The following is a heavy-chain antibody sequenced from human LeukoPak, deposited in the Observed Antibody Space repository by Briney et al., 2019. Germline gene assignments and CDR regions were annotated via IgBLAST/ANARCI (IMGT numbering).Heavy chain of an antibody. J-gene: IGHJ4*02. CDR1: GYSFTSYW. Sequence: GESLKISCKGSGYSFTSYWIGWVRQMPGKGLEWMGIIYPGDSDTRYSPSFQGQVTISAGKSISTAYLQWSSLKASDTAMYYCARGGDYYDSSGYALDYWGQGTLATVSS. CDR3: ARGGDYYDSSGYALDY. D-gene: IGHD3-22*01. CDR2: IYPGDSDT. V-gene: IGHV5-51*01.